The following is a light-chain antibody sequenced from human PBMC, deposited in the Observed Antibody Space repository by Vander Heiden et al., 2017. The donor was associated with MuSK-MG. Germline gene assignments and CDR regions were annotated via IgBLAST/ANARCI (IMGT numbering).Light chain of an antibody. CDR3: ISYTSSTSWV. Sequence: QSALTQPASVSGSPGHLITISCTGTSSDVGGYNYVSWYQHHPGKAPKLMIYEVSSRPSGVSDRFSGSKSGNTASLTISGLQADDEADYYCISYTSSTSWVFGGGTKVTVL. V-gene: IGLV2-14*01. J-gene: IGLJ3*02. CDR2: EVS. CDR1: SSDVGGYNY.